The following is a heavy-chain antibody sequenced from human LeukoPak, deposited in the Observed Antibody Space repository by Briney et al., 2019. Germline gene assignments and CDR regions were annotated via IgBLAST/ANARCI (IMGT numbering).Heavy chain of an antibody. CDR3: TTNLGLTMIRGVIVY. V-gene: IGHV3-15*01. CDR2: IKSKGDGETT. J-gene: IGHJ4*02. D-gene: IGHD3-10*01. Sequence: TGGSLRLSCAASGFTFTNAWMTWVRKAPGKGLEWVGRIKSKGDGETTDYAAPVKGRFSMSRDDSKATMYLQMYSLEAEDTAVYYCTTNLGLTMIRGVIVYWGQGALVTVSS. CDR1: GFTFTNAW.